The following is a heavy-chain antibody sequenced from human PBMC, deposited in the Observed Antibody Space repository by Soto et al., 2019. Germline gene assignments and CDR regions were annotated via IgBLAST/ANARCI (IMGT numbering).Heavy chain of an antibody. CDR3: ASWKYSSSFYYFDN. J-gene: IGHJ4*02. D-gene: IGHD6-13*01. CDR2: ISAYNGNT. CDR1: GYTFTSYG. V-gene: IGHV1-18*01. Sequence: ASVKVSCKASGYTFTSYGISWVRQAPGQGLEWMGRISAYNGNTNYAQKLQGRVTMTTDTSTSTAYMELRSLRSDDTAVYYCASWKYSSSFYYFDNWGQGTLVTVSS.